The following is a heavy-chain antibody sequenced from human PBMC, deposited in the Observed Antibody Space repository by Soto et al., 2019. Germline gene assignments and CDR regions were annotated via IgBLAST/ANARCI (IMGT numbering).Heavy chain of an antibody. CDR1: SFIFINYA. V-gene: IGHV3-23*01. CDR3: AKDRVSAVTGILDY. J-gene: IGHJ4*01. Sequence: GGSLRLSCRASSFIFINYAMSWVRQAPGKGLEWLSSISGSDGTTYYADSVKGRFTISRDNAKNTLYLQMNSLRAEDTALYYCAKDRVSAVTGILDYWGHGTQVTVPQ. CDR2: ISGSDGTT. D-gene: IGHD6-19*01.